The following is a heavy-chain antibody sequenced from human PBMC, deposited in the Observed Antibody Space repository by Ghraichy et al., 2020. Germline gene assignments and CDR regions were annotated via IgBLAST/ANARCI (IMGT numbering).Heavy chain of an antibody. J-gene: IGHJ4*02. CDR3: ARSADVALWGSSLKGGFEY. CDR1: GFTFANHA. D-gene: IGHD6-13*01. V-gene: IGHV3-23*01. Sequence: GGSLRLSCVASGFTFANHALSWVRRAPGRGLEWISAITGTGGSTHYADSVKGRFTISRDNSKETLYLDMHSLTVDDTAVYHCARSADVALWGSSLKGGFEYWGQGTQVSGSS. CDR2: ITGTGGST.